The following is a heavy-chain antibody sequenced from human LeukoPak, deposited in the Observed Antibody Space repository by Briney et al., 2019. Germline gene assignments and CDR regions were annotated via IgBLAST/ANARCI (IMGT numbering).Heavy chain of an antibody. CDR1: GFNFNNYP. D-gene: IGHD6-19*01. CDR2: ISTTGGNT. CDR3: AKDAMAGIGTFDY. J-gene: IGHJ4*02. Sequence: PGGSLRLSCVASGFNFNNYPMSRVRQAPGKGLEWVSSISTTGGNTYYADSVKGRFTIYRDKSENTMFMQMNSLRAEDTDVYYCAKDAMAGIGTFDYWGQGTLVTVSS. V-gene: IGHV3-23*01.